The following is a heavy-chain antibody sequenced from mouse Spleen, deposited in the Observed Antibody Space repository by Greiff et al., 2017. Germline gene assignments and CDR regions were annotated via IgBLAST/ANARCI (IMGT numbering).Heavy chain of an antibody. CDR2: IYPGDGDT. Sequence: QVQLQQSGAELVKPGASVKISCKASGYSFSSYWMNWVKQRPGKGLEWIGQIYPGDGDTNYNGKFKGKATLSADKSSSTAYMQLSSLTSKDSAVYFCAIYGSSSFAYWGQGTLVTVSA. J-gene: IGHJ3*01. V-gene: IGHV1-80*01. D-gene: IGHD1-1*01. CDR1: GYSFSSYW. CDR3: AIYGSSSFAY.